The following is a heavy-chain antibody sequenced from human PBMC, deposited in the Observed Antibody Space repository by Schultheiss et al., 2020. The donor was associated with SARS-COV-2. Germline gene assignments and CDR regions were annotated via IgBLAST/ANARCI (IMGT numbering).Heavy chain of an antibody. V-gene: IGHV3-30*04. Sequence: GGSLRLSCAASGFTFSSYAMHWVRQAPGKGLEWVAVISYDGSNKYYADSVKGRFTISRDNAKNSLYLQMNSLRAEDTAVYYCARDLSYSSGHDRDYWGQGTLVTVSS. CDR3: ARDLSYSSGHDRDY. D-gene: IGHD6-19*01. J-gene: IGHJ4*02. CDR1: GFTFSSYA. CDR2: ISYDGSNK.